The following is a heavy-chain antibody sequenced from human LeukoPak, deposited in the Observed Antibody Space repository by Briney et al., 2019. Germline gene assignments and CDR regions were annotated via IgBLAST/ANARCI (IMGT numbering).Heavy chain of an antibody. D-gene: IGHD6-13*01. CDR2: IYTSGST. J-gene: IGHJ5*02. CDR3: ARDWAYGNSWNNWFDP. V-gene: IGHV4-39*07. CDR1: GGSISSSSYY. Sequence: PSETLSLTCTVSGGSISSSSYYWGWIRQPPGKGLEWIGRIYTSGSTNYNPSLKSRVTMSVDTSKNQFSLKVTSVTAADTAVYYCARDWAYGNSWNNWFDPWGQGTLVTVSS.